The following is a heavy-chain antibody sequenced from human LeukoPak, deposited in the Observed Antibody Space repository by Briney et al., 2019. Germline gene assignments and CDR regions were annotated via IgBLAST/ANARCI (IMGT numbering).Heavy chain of an antibody. CDR1: GFTFSSYG. CDR2: ISYDGSNK. V-gene: IGHV3-30*18. J-gene: IGHJ4*02. CDR3: AETPRGYSYSYADY. Sequence: GGSLRLSCAASGFTFSSYGMHWVRQAPGKGLEWVAVISYDGSNKYYADSVKGRFTISRDNSKNTLYLQMNSLRAEDTAVYYCAETPRGYSYSYADYWGQGTLVTVSS. D-gene: IGHD5-18*01.